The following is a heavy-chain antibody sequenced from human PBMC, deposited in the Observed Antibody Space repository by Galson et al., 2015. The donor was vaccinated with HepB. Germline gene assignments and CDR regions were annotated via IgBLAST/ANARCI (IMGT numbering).Heavy chain of an antibody. CDR2: IKSKTDGGTT. CDR1: GFTFSNAW. Sequence: SLRLSCAASGFTFSNAWVNWVRQAPGKGLEWVGRIKSKTDGGTTDYAAPVKGRFTISRDNSKNTLYLQMNSLRAEDTAVYYCARDGGAAILTGYNWFDPWGQGTLVTVSS. J-gene: IGHJ5*02. D-gene: IGHD3-9*01. V-gene: IGHV3-15*07. CDR3: ARDGGAAILTGYNWFDP.